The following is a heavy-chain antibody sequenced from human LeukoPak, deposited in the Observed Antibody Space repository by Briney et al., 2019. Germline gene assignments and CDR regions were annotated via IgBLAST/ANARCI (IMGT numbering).Heavy chain of an antibody. J-gene: IGHJ6*02. Sequence: PSETLSLTCTVSGGSISYYYWSWIRQSPGRGLEWIGYIYYSGTTNYNPSLKSRVTISVDTSKNQFSLQLRSVTAADTAVYYCAREDPQTTVPEGMDVWGQGTTVTVSS. CDR2: IYYSGTT. CDR1: GGSISYYY. V-gene: IGHV4-59*01. D-gene: IGHD4-17*01. CDR3: AREDPQTTVPEGMDV.